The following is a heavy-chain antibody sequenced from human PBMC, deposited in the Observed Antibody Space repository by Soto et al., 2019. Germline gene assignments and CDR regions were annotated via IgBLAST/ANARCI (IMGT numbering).Heavy chain of an antibody. CDR2: IYPGDSET. J-gene: IGHJ6*02. V-gene: IGHV5-51*01. CDR1: GYSFTSYW. D-gene: IGHD2-21*02. CDR3: ARRSYCDGDCTRRPYDYYGMDV. Sequence: EVQLVQSGAEVKKPGESLKISCKGSGYSFTSYWIVWVRQMPGKGLEWMGSIYPGDSETRYSPSLQGQVTMSADKSTRTAYLQWSSLKASDTAMYYCARRSYCDGDCTRRPYDYYGMDVWGQGTTVTVSS.